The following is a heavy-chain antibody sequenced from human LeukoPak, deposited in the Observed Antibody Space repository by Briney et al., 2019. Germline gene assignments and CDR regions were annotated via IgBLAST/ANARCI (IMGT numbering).Heavy chain of an antibody. V-gene: IGHV1-46*01. J-gene: IGHJ4*02. CDR1: GYTFTNYY. Sequence: ASVKVSCKASGYTFTNYYIHWVRQAPGRGLEWMGIINPSGGSTSYAQKFQGRVTMTRDTSTSTVYMELSSLRSEDTAVYYCARDRYYYDSSGYIRGISFDYWGQGTLVTVSS. D-gene: IGHD3-22*01. CDR3: ARDRYYYDSSGYIRGISFDY. CDR2: INPSGGST.